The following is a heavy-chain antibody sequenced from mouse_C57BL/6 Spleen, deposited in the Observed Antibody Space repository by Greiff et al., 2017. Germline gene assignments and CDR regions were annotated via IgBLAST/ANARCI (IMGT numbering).Heavy chain of an antibody. Sequence: EVKLMESGGGLVKPGGSLKLSCAASGFTFSDYGMHWVRQAPEKGLEWVAYISSGSSTIYYADTVKGRFTISRDNAKNTLFLQMTSLRSEDTAMYYCARLDYDAMDYWGQGTSVTVSS. CDR1: GFTFSDYG. CDR2: ISSGSSTI. CDR3: ARLDYDAMDY. J-gene: IGHJ4*01. V-gene: IGHV5-17*01.